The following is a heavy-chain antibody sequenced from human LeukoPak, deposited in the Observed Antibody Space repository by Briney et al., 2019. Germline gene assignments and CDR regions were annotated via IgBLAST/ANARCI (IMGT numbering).Heavy chain of an antibody. CDR2: INPNSGGT. D-gene: IGHD5-12*01. CDR1: GYTFTGYY. V-gene: IGHV1-2*02. J-gene: IGHJ3*02. CDR3: ARVFESGYDLNAFDI. Sequence: ASVKVSCKASGYTFTGYYIHWVRQAPGQGLGWMGWINPNSGGTNYAQKFQGRVTMTRDTSIGTAYMELSRLRSDDTAVYYCARVFESGYDLNAFDIWGQGTMVTVSS.